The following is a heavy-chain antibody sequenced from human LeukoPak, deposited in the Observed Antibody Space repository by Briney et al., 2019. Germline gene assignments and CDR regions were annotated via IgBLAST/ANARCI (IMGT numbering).Heavy chain of an antibody. CDR3: TPRVARGPPRGDY. CDR1: GFTFSYAW. J-gene: IGHJ4*02. D-gene: IGHD5-12*01. V-gene: IGHV3-15*01. CDR2: IKSKTYGGTT. Sequence: PGGSLRLSCAASGFTFSYAWMSWLRQAPGKGLEWVGRIKSKTYGGTTDYAAPVKGRFTISRDNSKNTLFLQMNSLKTENTAVYYCTPRVARGPPRGDYWGQGTLVTVSS.